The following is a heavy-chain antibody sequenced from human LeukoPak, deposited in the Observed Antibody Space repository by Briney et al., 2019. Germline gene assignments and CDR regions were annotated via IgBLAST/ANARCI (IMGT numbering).Heavy chain of an antibody. V-gene: IGHV4-59*08. J-gene: IGHJ2*01. CDR1: GGSISSYY. CDR3: ARGAGSGWYGVHWYFDL. Sequence: KPSETLSLTCTVSGGSISSYYWSWIRQPPGKGLEWIGYNYYSGSTNYNPSLKSRVTISVDTSKNQFSLKLSSVTAADTAVYYCARGAGSGWYGVHWYFDLWGRGTLVTVSS. D-gene: IGHD6-19*01. CDR2: NYYSGST.